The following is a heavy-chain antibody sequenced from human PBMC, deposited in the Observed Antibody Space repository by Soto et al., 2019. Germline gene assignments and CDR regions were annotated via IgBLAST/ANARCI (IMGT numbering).Heavy chain of an antibody. Sequence: QVQLVQSGAEVKKPGSSVKVSCKASGGTFSSYTISWVRQAPGQGLEWMGRIIPILGIANYAQKFQGRVTIXXDXSXXTAYMELSSLRSEDTAVYYCARGPGGTVDTAMVPYWGQGTLVTVSS. CDR1: GGTFSSYT. CDR2: IIPILGIA. V-gene: IGHV1-69*02. CDR3: ARGPGGTVDTAMVPY. J-gene: IGHJ4*02. D-gene: IGHD5-18*01.